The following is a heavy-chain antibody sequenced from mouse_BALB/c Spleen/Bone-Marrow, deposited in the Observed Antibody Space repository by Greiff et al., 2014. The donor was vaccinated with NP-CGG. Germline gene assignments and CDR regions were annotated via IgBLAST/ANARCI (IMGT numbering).Heavy chain of an antibody. J-gene: IGHJ4*01. CDR3: ARCLTGTSALDF. CDR2: INPGSGGT. V-gene: IGHV1-54*01. D-gene: IGHD4-1*01. CDR1: GYAFTNYL. Sequence: VQLQQSGAELVRPGTSVKVSCKASGYAFTNYLIEWVKQRPGQGLEWIGVINPGSGGTNYNEKFRGKATLTADKSSSTAYKQLSSLTSDDSAVYFCARCLTGTSALDFWGQGTSVTVSS.